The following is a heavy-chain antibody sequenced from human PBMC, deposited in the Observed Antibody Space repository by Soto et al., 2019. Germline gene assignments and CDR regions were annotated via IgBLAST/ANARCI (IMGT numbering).Heavy chain of an antibody. D-gene: IGHD6-19*01. V-gene: IGHV4-34*01. Sequence: SETLSLTCTVSGGSISSYYWSWIRQPPGKGLEWIGEINHSGSTNYNPSLKSRVTISVDTSKNQFSLKLSSVTAADTAVYFCASLGVAVPDVPTGWFDPWGQGTLVTVSS. CDR2: INHSGST. CDR3: ASLGVAVPDVPTGWFDP. J-gene: IGHJ5*02. CDR1: GGSISSYY.